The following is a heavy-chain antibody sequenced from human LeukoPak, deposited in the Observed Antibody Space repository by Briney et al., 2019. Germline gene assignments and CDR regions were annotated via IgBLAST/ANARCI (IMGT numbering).Heavy chain of an antibody. V-gene: IGHV4-4*07. Sequence: SETLSLTCIVSGGSFSSYYWSWIRQPAGKGLEWIGRIYTSGSTNSNPSLKSRVTMSVDTSKNQFSLRLRSVTAADTAVYYCARQIASAGTAGFDFWGQGALVTVSS. CDR1: GGSFSSYY. CDR2: IYTSGST. J-gene: IGHJ4*02. D-gene: IGHD6-13*01. CDR3: ARQIASAGTAGFDF.